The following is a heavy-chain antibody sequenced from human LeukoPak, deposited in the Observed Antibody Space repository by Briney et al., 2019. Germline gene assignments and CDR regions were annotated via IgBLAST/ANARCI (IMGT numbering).Heavy chain of an antibody. CDR3: ARVVSSGWHLFDY. J-gene: IGHJ4*02. CDR1: GFTFSSYW. CDR2: IKQDETEK. D-gene: IGHD6-19*01. V-gene: IGHV3-7*01. Sequence: GGSLRLSCAASGFTFSSYWMSWVRQAPGKGLEWVANIKQDETEKYYVDSVKGRFTISRDNARNSLYLQMSSLRAEDTAVYYCARVVSSGWHLFDYWGQGTLVTVSS.